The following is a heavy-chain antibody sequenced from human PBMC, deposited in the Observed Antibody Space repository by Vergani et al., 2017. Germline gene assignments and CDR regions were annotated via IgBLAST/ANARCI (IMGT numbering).Heavy chain of an antibody. V-gene: IGHV7-4-1*02. D-gene: IGHD6-19*01. CDR3: ARGRQWRLTEYLYGMDV. J-gene: IGHJ6*02. CDR2: INTNSGNP. CDR1: GYFFSGYF. Sequence: QVQLVQSGAEVKKPGASVRVSCKGYGYFFSGYFMHWVRQAPGQGLEFMGWINTNSGNPTYAPGFTGRFVFSLDTSVSTAYLQISGLKAEDSAVYYCARGRQWRLTEYLYGMDVWGQGTTVTVSS.